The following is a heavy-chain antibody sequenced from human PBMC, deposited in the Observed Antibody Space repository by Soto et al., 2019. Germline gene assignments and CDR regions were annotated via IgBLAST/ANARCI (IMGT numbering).Heavy chain of an antibody. J-gene: IGHJ4*02. CDR2: ISYSGRT. V-gene: IGHV4-39*01. CDR3: ARRRASDYGGNHNPYYFDR. CDR1: GASIITDNYF. Sequence: SETLSLTCTVSGASIITDNYFLVWIRQSPRRGLELIGSISYSGRTYDNPSLQSRVTISIGASKNQFSLKLTSVTTEDTAVYYCARRRASDYGGNHNPYYFDRWGQGARVTVSS. D-gene: IGHD4-17*01.